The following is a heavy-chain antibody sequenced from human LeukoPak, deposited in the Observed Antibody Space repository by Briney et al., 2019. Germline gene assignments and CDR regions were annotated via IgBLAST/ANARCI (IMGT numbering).Heavy chain of an antibody. Sequence: PGGSLRLSCAASGFTFSDYYMSWIRQAPGKGLEGVSYISTSSNTIYYADSVKGRFTISRDNAKNSLYLQMNSLRAEDTAVYYCARTNGVSKFDYWGQGTLVTVSS. D-gene: IGHD2-8*01. CDR3: ARTNGVSKFDY. V-gene: IGHV3-11*04. CDR2: ISTSSNTI. J-gene: IGHJ4*02. CDR1: GFTFSDYY.